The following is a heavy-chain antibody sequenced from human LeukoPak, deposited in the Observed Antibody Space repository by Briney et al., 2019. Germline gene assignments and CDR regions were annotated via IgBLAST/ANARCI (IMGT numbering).Heavy chain of an antibody. V-gene: IGHV3-30*02. CDR2: IRYDGSNK. D-gene: IGHD3-10*01. CDR1: GFTFSSYG. CDR3: AKDGRYMVRGVTNNNYYYYYMDV. Sequence: PSGGSLRLSCAASGFTFSSYGMHWVRQAPGKGLEWVAFIRYDGSNKYYADSVKGRFTISRDNSKNTLYLQMNSLRAEDTAVYYCAKDGRYMVRGVTNNNYYYYYMDVWGKGTTVTISS. J-gene: IGHJ6*03.